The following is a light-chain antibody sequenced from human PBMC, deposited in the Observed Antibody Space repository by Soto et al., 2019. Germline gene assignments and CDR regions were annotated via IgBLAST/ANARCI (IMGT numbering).Light chain of an antibody. CDR1: QSVGNNY. J-gene: IGKJ3*01. V-gene: IGKV3-20*01. Sequence: EIVLTQSPSTLFLSPGERATISCRASQSVGNNYLSWYQQKPGQAPRLLIYNSSDRAAGIPDRFSGSGYGTDFSLNISRMEPEDVAVYFCHQHATSPLTFGPGTKVSVK. CDR3: HQHATSPLT. CDR2: NSS.